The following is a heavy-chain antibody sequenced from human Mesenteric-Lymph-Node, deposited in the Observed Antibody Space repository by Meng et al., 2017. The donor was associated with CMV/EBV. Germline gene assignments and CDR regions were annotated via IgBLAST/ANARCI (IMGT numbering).Heavy chain of an antibody. D-gene: IGHD3-9*01. CDR1: GYTFIDYY. CDR3: ARDRDTDWYSPFDY. CDR2: INPKTGGR. V-gene: IGHV1-2*02. Sequence: QVQLVQSGAEVKKPGASVRVSCKASGYTFIDYYINWVRQAPGQGLGWMCRINPKTGGRSYAQNFQCKVTMTRDTSINTAYMEVNRLNSDDTAMYYCARDRDTDWYSPFDYWGPGTLVTVSS. J-gene: IGHJ4*02.